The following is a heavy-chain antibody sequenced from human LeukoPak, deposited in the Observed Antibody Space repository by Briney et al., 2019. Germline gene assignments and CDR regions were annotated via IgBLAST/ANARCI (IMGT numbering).Heavy chain of an antibody. D-gene: IGHD3-3*01. Sequence: SETLSLTCTVSGYSISSGYYWGWIRQPPGKGPEWIGSIYHSGSTYYNPSLKSRVTISVDTSKNQFSLKLSSVTAADTAVYYCASLTIFGVVSTFDYWGQGTLVTVSS. V-gene: IGHV4-38-2*02. CDR2: IYHSGST. CDR1: GYSISSGYY. CDR3: ASLTIFGVVSTFDY. J-gene: IGHJ4*02.